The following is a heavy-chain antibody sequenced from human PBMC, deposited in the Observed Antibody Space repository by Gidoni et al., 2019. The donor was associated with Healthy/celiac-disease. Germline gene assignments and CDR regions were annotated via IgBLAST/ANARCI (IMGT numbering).Heavy chain of an antibody. Sequence: EVQLVESGGGLVQPGGSLRLSCAASGFTFSSYAISWVRQAPGKGLEWVSAISGSGGSTYYADSVKGRFTSSRDNSKNTLYLQMNSLRAEDTAVYYCAKDQDVNIVATIMGGPFDYWGQGTLVTVSS. V-gene: IGHV3-23*04. CDR3: AKDQDVNIVATIMGGPFDY. CDR1: GFTFSSYA. D-gene: IGHD5-12*01. J-gene: IGHJ4*02. CDR2: ISGSGGST.